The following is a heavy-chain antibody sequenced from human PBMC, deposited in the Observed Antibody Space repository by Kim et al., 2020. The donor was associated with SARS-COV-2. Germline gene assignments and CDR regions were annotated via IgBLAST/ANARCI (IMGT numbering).Heavy chain of an antibody. CDR3: ARGVHLVYKGRYCSGGSCYSGKDDYFDY. D-gene: IGHD2-15*01. CDR2: INPSGGST. CDR1: GYTFTSYY. Sequence: ASVKVSCKASGYTFTSYYMHWVRQAPGQGLEWMGIINPSGGSTSYAQKSQGRVTMTRDTSTSTVYMELSSLRSEDTAVYYCARGVHLVYKGRYCSGGSCYSGKDDYFDYWGQGTLVTVSS. J-gene: IGHJ4*02. V-gene: IGHV1-46*01.